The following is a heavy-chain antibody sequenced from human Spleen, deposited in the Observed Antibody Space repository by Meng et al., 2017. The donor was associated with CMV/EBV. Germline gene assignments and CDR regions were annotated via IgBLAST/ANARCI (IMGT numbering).Heavy chain of an antibody. D-gene: IGHD2-2*02. CDR2: INPNTGAT. J-gene: IGHJ4*02. CDR3: TRDPPGKYCSGTSCYTGVELDY. Sequence: SIHWVRQAPGQGLEWMGWINPNTGATDYAQKFQGRVTMTRDTSISTAYMELSRLTSDDTAVYFCTRDPPGKYCSGTSCYTGVELDYWGQGTLVTVSS. CDR1: S. V-gene: IGHV1-2*02.